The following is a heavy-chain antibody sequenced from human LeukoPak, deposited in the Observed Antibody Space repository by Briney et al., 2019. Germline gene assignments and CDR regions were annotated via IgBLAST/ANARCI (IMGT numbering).Heavy chain of an antibody. V-gene: IGHV1-69-2*01. CDR3: ASRERHFGRDY. J-gene: IGHJ4*02. CDR2: VDPEDGET. D-gene: IGHD1-26*01. CDR1: GYTFTDYY. Sequence: ASVKISCKASGYTFTDYYMHWVQQAPGKGLEWMGRVDPEDGETIYAEKFQGRVTITADTSTDTAYMELSSLRSEDTAVYYCASRERHFGRDYWGQGTLVTASS.